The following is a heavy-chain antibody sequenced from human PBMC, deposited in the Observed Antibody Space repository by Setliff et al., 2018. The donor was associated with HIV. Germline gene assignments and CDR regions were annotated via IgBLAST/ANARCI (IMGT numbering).Heavy chain of an antibody. CDR1: RGSISSTSHY. CDR3: AGEIAPAARLPKVGGPPPPGYYHYMDV. D-gene: IGHD3-16*01. J-gene: IGHJ6*03. CDR2: IYYSGRT. V-gene: IGHV4-39*07. Sequence: PSETLSLTCIVSRGSISSTSHYWGWVSQSPGRRLEWIGSIYYSGRTYYTPSLKSRVTMSVDTSTNQFSLYLTSVTAADTAVYFCAGEIAPAARLPKVGGPPPPGYYHYMDVWGKGTTVTVSS.